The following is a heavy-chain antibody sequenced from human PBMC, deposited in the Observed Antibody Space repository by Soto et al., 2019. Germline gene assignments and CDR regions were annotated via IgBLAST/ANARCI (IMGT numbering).Heavy chain of an antibody. J-gene: IGHJ6*02. CDR3: TTDLGRDGYFDPYYYYYGMDV. V-gene: IGHV3-15*07. CDR1: GFTFSNAW. Sequence: PGGSLRLSCAASGFTFSNAWMNWVRQAPGKGLEWVGRIKSKTDGGTTDYAAPVKGRFTISRDDSKNTLYLQMNSLKTEDTAVYYCTTDLGRDGYFDPYYYYYGMDVWGQGTTVTVAS. D-gene: IGHD3-9*01. CDR2: IKSKTDGGTT.